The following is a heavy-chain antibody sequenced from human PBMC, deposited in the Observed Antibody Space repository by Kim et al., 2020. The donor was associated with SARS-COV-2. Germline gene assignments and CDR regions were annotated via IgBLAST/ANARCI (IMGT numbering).Heavy chain of an antibody. D-gene: IGHD6-13*01. Sequence: GESLKISCKGSGYSFTSYWISWVRQMPGKGLEWMGRIDPSDSYTNYSPSFQGHVTISADKSISTAYLQWSSLKASDTAMYYCATWRAAGTRGGSGMDVWGQGTTVTVSS. V-gene: IGHV5-10-1*01. J-gene: IGHJ6*02. CDR1: GYSFTSYW. CDR2: IDPSDSYT. CDR3: ATWRAAGTRGGSGMDV.